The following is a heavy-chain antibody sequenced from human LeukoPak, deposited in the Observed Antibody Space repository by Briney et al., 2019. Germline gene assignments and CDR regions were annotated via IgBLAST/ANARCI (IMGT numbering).Heavy chain of an antibody. CDR2: INPHSGGT. CDR3: ARDRGSYFSDAFDI. V-gene: IGHV1-2*02. D-gene: IGHD1-26*01. CDR1: GYTFTDYY. Sequence: ASVKVSCKASGYTFTDYYIHWVRQAPGQGLEWMGWINPHSGGTNYEQKFQGRVTMTRDTSIGTAYMELSGLRSDDTAVYYCARDRGSYFSDAFDIWGQGTMVTVSS. J-gene: IGHJ3*02.